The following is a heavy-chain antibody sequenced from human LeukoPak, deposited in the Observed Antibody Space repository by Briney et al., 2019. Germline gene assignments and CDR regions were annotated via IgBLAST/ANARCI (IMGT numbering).Heavy chain of an antibody. Sequence: GGSLRLSCAASGFTFSNYGMHWVRQVSGKGLEWVALISYDGSNEYYADSVKGRFTISRDNSKNTLYLQMNSLRAEDTAVYYCARDPAPLYSSSWYWFDPWGQGTLVTVSS. CDR1: GFTFSNYG. D-gene: IGHD6-13*01. V-gene: IGHV3-30*03. CDR2: ISYDGSNE. J-gene: IGHJ5*02. CDR3: ARDPAPLYSSSWYWFDP.